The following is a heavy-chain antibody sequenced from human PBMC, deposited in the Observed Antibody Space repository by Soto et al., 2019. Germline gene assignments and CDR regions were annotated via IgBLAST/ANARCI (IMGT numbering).Heavy chain of an antibody. CDR2: ISAYNGNT. D-gene: IGHD3-16*02. Sequence: ASVKVSCTASGYTFTSYGISWVRLAPGQGLEWMGWISAYNGNTNYAQKLQGRVTMTTDTSTSTAYMELRSLRSDDTAVYYCARQEDDYIWGSYRYPVFDYWGQGTLVTVSS. CDR3: ARQEDDYIWGSYRYPVFDY. V-gene: IGHV1-18*01. J-gene: IGHJ4*02. CDR1: GYTFTSYG.